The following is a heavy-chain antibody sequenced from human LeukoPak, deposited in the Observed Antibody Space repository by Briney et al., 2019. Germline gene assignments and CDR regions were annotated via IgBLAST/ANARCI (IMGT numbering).Heavy chain of an antibody. J-gene: IGHJ6*03. CDR2: IRYDGSDK. CDR1: GFTFSSYG. D-gene: IGHD3-10*01. V-gene: IGHV3-30*02. CDR3: AKDFYGSGSYLGLSYMDV. Sequence: GGSLRLSCAAPGFTFSSYGMHWVRQAPGKGLEWVAFIRYDGSDKYYTDSVKGRFTISRDDSKNTLYLQMNSLRAEDTALYYCAKDFYGSGSYLGLSYMDVWGKGTTVTISS.